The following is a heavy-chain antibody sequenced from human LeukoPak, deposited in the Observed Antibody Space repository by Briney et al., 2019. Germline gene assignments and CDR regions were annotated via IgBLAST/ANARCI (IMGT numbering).Heavy chain of an antibody. CDR3: VTGELLRSVGSGKYFIALLY. CDR2: IKNKADDGTA. Sequence: PGGSLRLSCAVSGFTFTDAWMSWVRQAPGKGLEWVGRIKNKADDGTADYAAPVKGRFTISRDDSKNMLYDQMNSLQTGDTAVYYCVTGELLRSVGSGKYFIALLYWGQGTLVTVSS. D-gene: IGHD3-10*01. V-gene: IGHV3-15*01. J-gene: IGHJ1*01. CDR1: GFTFTDAW.